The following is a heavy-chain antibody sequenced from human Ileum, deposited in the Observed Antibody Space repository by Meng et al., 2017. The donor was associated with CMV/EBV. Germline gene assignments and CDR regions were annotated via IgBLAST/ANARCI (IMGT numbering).Heavy chain of an antibody. CDR2: IYWDDDK. CDR1: GFSLTRSGLG. V-gene: IGHV2-5*02. J-gene: IGHJ4*02. Sequence: QIHFNEAGPTRVNPTQTFRLTCTFSGFSLTRSGLGVGSTRQPPGKALEWLALIYWDDDKRYSPSLNNRLTITKDASKNQVVLSMTSMGPVDTATYYCAQTGPVRDYFQSWGQGTLVTVSS. D-gene: IGHD1-1*01. CDR3: AQTGPVRDYFQS.